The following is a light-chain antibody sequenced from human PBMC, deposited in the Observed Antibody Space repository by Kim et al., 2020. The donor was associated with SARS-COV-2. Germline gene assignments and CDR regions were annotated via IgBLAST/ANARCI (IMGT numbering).Light chain of an antibody. CDR2: SNN. Sequence: RVTTPCSGGRDNFGSNTVVWYQQHPRAAPKLSIYSNNQRPSGVPDRCSGAKSGTSASPAISGLQSEDEADVYCAAWDDCLNGHVVFGGGTQLTVL. J-gene: IGLJ2*01. V-gene: IGLV1-44*01. CDR1: RDNFGSNT. CDR3: AAWDDCLNGHVV.